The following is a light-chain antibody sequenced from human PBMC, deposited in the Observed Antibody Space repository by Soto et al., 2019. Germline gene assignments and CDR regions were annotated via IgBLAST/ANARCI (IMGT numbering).Light chain of an antibody. CDR2: GVS. V-gene: IGKV3-20*01. Sequence: PVQRATLSCRASQRLSASDIAWYQQKPGQAPKFLIYGVSSRATGIPDRFSGSGSGTDFTLTVSRLEPEDFAVYHCQQYGSSPLITFGQGTRLEIK. CDR3: QQYGSSPLIT. J-gene: IGKJ5*01. CDR1: QRLSASD.